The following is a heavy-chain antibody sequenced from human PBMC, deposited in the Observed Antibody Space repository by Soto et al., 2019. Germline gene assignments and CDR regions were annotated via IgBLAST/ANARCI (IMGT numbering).Heavy chain of an antibody. CDR3: AGGRLSVRQPMILNRSNWFDP. V-gene: IGHV1-8*01. CDR1: GYTFTSYD. D-gene: IGHD3-22*01. J-gene: IGHJ5*02. Sequence: ASVKVSCKASGYTFTSYDINWVRQATGQGLEWMGWMNPNSGNTGYAQKFQGRVTMTRNTSISTAYMELSSLRSEDTAVYYCAGGRLSVRQPMILNRSNWFDPWGQGTLVTVSS. CDR2: MNPNSGNT.